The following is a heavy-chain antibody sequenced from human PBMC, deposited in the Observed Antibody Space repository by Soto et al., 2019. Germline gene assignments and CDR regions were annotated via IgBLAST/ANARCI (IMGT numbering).Heavy chain of an antibody. J-gene: IGHJ4*02. D-gene: IGHD1-26*01. CDR3: TRVFYSGTYPSWSDY. V-gene: IGHV3-11*01. CDR1: GFTFSDYY. Sequence: PGGSLRLSCAASGFTFSDYYMSWIRQAPGKGLEWVSYISSSGSTIYYADSVKGRFTISRDNARKSLYLQMNLLRAEDTAVYYCTRVFYSGTYPSWSDYWGQGTLVTVS. CDR2: ISSSGSTI.